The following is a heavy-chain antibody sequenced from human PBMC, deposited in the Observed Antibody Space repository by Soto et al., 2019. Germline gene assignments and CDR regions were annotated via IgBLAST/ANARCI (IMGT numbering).Heavy chain of an antibody. CDR2: IYYSGST. D-gene: IGHD2-8*01. CDR1: GGSISSGDYY. V-gene: IGHV4-30-4*01. Sequence: QVQLQESGPGLVKPSQTLSLTCTVSGGSISSGDYYWSWIRQPPGKGLEWIGYIYYSGSTYYNPSLKSRLTISVATSKNQFSLKLSSVTAADTAVYYCARQYCTNGVCYAGLDYYYGMDVWGQGTTVTVSS. CDR3: ARQYCTNGVCYAGLDYYYGMDV. J-gene: IGHJ6*02.